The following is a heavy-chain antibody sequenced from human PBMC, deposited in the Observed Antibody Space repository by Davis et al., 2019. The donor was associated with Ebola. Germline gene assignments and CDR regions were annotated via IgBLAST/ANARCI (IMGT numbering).Heavy chain of an antibody. CDR1: GASISSSSYY. CDR2: IYYSGST. D-gene: IGHD1-26*01. V-gene: IGHV4-39*07. Sequence: SETLSLTCTVSGASISSSSYYWGWIRQPPGKGLEWIGSIYYSGSTYYNPSLKSRVTISVDTSKNQFSLKLSSVTAADTAVYYCARIVGATYFDYWGQGTLVTVSS. J-gene: IGHJ4*02. CDR3: ARIVGATYFDY.